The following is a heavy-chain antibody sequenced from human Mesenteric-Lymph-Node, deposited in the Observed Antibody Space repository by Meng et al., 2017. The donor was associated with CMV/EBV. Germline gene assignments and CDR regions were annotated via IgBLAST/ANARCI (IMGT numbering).Heavy chain of an antibody. D-gene: IGHD2-2*01. Sequence: SIKSYYWSWIRQPPGERLEWIGYLYYTGSTNYDPSLESRVTVSVDTSKNQFSLKLSSVTATDTAVYYCARGPPLSDCSSTRCRSSEYWGQGTLVTVSS. CDR3: ARGPPLSDCSSTRCRSSEY. CDR2: LYYTGST. CDR1: SIKSYY. J-gene: IGHJ4*02. V-gene: IGHV4-59*01.